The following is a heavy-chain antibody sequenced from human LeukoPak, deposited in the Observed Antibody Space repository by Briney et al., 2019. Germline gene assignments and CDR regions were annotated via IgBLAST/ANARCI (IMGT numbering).Heavy chain of an antibody. Sequence: GGSLRLSCAASGFAVSSKYMNWVRQAPGPGLEWVTVIYLDGRADYADSVKGRFTISSDNSKNTVYLQMNSLKDEDAAVYYCVRDAETSLANWGQGTLVTVSP. CDR2: IYLDGRA. D-gene: IGHD5-24*01. V-gene: IGHV3-66*01. CDR1: GFAVSSKY. CDR3: VRDAETSLAN. J-gene: IGHJ4*02.